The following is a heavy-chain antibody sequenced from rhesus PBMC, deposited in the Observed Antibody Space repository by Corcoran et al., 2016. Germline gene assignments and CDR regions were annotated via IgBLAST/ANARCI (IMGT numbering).Heavy chain of an antibody. Sequence: EVQLVETGGGLVQPGGSLKLSCAASGFTFSSYGMSWVRQAPGKGLEWVSAINRGGGSTYYADSVKGRFTISRDNSKNTLSLQMNSLRAEDTAVYYCAKRYFDYWGQGVLVTVSS. CDR2: INRGGGST. V-gene: IGHV3S5*01. CDR1: GFTFSSYG. CDR3: AKRYFDY. J-gene: IGHJ4*01.